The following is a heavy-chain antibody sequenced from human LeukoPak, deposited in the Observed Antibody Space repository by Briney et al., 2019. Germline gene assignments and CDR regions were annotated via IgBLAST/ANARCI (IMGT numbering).Heavy chain of an antibody. V-gene: IGHV4-39*01. J-gene: IGHJ4*02. CDR2: IYYSGST. Sequence: PSETLSLTCTVSGGSISGSSYYWGWVRQPPGKGLEWIGSIYYSGSTYYNPSLKSRVTISVDTSKNQFSLKLTSVTAADTAVYYCARIVSLGATRFDCWGQGTLVTVSS. CDR3: ARIVSLGATRFDC. D-gene: IGHD1-26*01. CDR1: GGSISGSSYY.